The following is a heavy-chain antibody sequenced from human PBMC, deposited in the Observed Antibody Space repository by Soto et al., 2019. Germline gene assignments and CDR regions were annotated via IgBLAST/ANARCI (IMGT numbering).Heavy chain of an antibody. CDR3: ARLGQFDF. V-gene: IGHV3-48*02. J-gene: IGHJ4*02. CDR1: GFPFSSFH. CDR2: ITSSSDTI. Sequence: GGSLSLSCAASGFPFSSFHMNWVRQAPGRGLEWVAYITSSSDTIYYSDSVKGRFTISRDSAKDSLYLQMNTLRDEDTAIYYCARLGQFDFWGQGTVVTVSS.